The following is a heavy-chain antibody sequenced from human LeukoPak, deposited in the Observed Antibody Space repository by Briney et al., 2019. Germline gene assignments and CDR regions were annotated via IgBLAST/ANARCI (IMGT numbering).Heavy chain of an antibody. CDR3: ARVRDYYGSGSYYIPEKNYYYYYMDV. J-gene: IGHJ6*03. CDR1: GYTFSSYD. D-gene: IGHD3-10*01. V-gene: IGHV1-8*01. CDR2: MNPNSGNT. Sequence: ASVKVSCKASGYTFSSYDINWVRQATGQGLEWMGWMNPNSGNTGYAQKFQGRVTMTRNTSISTAYMELSSLRSEDTAVYYCARVRDYYGSGSYYIPEKNYYYYYMDVWGKGTTVTISS.